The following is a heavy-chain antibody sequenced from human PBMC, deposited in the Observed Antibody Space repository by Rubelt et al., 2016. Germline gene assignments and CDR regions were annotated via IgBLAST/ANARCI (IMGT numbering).Heavy chain of an antibody. CDR1: GASINISSYY. CDR2: IYSGGNT. J-gene: IGHJ4*02. D-gene: IGHD6-13*01. V-gene: IGHV4-39*01. Sequence: QLQLQESGPGLVKPSETLSLTCTVSGASINISSYYWGWIRQPPGKGLEWIGSIYSGGNTYYNASLKSRVNISVDTSKTQFSLNRGSVAAADTAVYYCARGYSTSYYYFDFWGQGALVTVSS. CDR3: ARGYSTSYYYFDF.